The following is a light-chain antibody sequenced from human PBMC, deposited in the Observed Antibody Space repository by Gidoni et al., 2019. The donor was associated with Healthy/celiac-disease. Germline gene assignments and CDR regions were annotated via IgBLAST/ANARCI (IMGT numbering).Light chain of an antibody. CDR3: CSYAGSYTFRV. Sequence: QSTLTQPRSLSGSPGQSVTISSPATSSDVGGYNYASWYQQPPGKAPKLMIYDVSKRPSGVPDRFSGYKSGNTASLTISGLQAEDEADYYCCSYAGSYTFRVFGGGTKLTVL. CDR2: DVS. CDR1: SSDVGGYNY. J-gene: IGLJ2*01. V-gene: IGLV2-11*01.